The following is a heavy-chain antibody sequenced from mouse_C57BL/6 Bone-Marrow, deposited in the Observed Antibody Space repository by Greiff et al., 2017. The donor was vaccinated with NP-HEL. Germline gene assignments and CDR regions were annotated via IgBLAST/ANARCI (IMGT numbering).Heavy chain of an antibody. D-gene: IGHD1-1*01. J-gene: IGHJ4*01. Sequence: EVQRVESGPGLVKPSQSLSLTCSVTGYSITSGYYWNWIRQFPGNKLEWLGYISYDGSNNYNPSLKNTISITRYTSKNQFFLKLNSVTTEDTATYYCARGNYYGSPYAMDYWGQGTSVTVSS. CDR1: GYSITSGYY. CDR3: ARGNYYGSPYAMDY. CDR2: ISYDGSN. V-gene: IGHV3-6*01.